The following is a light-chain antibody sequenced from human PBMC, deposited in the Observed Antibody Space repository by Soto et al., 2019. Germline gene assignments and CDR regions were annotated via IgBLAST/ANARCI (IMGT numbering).Light chain of an antibody. CDR2: GAS. J-gene: IGKJ1*01. CDR3: QEYNNWPQT. Sequence: EIVMTQSPATLSVSPGERATLSCRASQSVSSNLAWYQQKPGQAPRLLIYGASTRATGIPARFRGSGSGTEFTLTISILQSEDFAVYYCQEYNNWPQTFGQGNKVEIQ. V-gene: IGKV3-15*01. CDR1: QSVSSN.